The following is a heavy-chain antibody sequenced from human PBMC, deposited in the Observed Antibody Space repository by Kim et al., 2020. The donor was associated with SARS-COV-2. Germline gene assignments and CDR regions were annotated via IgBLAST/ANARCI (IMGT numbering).Heavy chain of an antibody. D-gene: IGHD3-10*01. CDR2: ISFIGGT. CDR3: ARHLGAPGTFYKLES. Sequence: SETLSLSCSVSHGSMSSGYWSWIRQPPGKGLEWIAYISFIGGTDYNPSLRSRATISVDTSKNQFSLRLRSVTAAYTATYYCARHLGAPGTFYKLESWGRGTLVTVSS. CDR1: HGSMSSGY. V-gene: IGHV4-59*08. J-gene: IGHJ4*02.